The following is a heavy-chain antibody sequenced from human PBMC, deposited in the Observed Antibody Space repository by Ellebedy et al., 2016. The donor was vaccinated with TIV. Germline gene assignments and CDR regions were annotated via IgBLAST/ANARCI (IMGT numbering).Heavy chain of an antibody. CDR1: GFSLSTSGMC. Sequence: SGPTLVKPTQTLTLTYSFSGFSLSTSGMCVSWIRPPPGKALEWLARIDWDDARYYNTSLRTRLSISTDTSKNQVVLTMTNMDPVDTATYYCALVQGSSWSHDYWGQGTLVTVSS. V-gene: IGHV2-70*11. D-gene: IGHD6-19*01. CDR3: ALVQGSSWSHDY. J-gene: IGHJ4*02. CDR2: IDWDDAR.